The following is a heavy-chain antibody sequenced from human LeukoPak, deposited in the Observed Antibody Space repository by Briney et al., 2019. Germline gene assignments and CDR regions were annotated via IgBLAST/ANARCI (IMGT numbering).Heavy chain of an antibody. V-gene: IGHV4-30-4*02. Sequence: SETLSLTCTVSGGSISSGDYYWSWIRQPPGKGLEWIGYIYYSGSTYYNPSLKSRVTISVDTSKNQFSLKLSSATAADTAVYYCARVGTMVRGASGAFDIWGQGTMVTVSS. CDR2: IYYSGST. CDR3: ARVGTMVRGASGAFDI. D-gene: IGHD3-10*01. J-gene: IGHJ3*02. CDR1: GGSISSGDYY.